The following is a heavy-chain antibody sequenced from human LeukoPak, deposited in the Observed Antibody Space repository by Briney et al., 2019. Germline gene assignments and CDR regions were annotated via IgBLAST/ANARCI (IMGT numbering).Heavy chain of an antibody. J-gene: IGHJ4*02. CDR2: INPSGGT. Sequence: SETLSLTCAVYGGSFSGYFWTWIRQPPGKGLEWIGEINPSGGTNYNPSLKSRVTLSVDKSKKQLSLKATSVTAADTAVYYCARVKGQWLPRGGFDYWGQGTLVTVSS. V-gene: IGHV4-34*01. CDR3: ARVKGQWLPRGGFDY. D-gene: IGHD6-19*01. CDR1: GGSFSGYF.